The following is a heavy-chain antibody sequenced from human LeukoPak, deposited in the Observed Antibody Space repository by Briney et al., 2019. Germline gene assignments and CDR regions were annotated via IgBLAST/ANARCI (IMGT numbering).Heavy chain of an antibody. CDR1: GYSISSGYY. Sequence: SETLSLTCAVSGYSISSGYYWGWIRQPPGKGLEWIGSIYHSGSTYYNPSLKSQVTISVDTSKNQFSLKLSSVTAADTAVYYCARGGILDIVVVPAAGLGVPLDYFDYWGQGTLVTVS. CDR2: IYHSGST. V-gene: IGHV4-38-2*01. J-gene: IGHJ4*02. D-gene: IGHD2-2*01. CDR3: ARGGILDIVVVPAAGLGVPLDYFDY.